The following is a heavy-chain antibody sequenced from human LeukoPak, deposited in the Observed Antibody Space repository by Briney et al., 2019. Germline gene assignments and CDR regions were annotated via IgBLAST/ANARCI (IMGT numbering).Heavy chain of an antibody. D-gene: IGHD4-17*01. Sequence: PGGSLRLSCAASGFTFSNAWMSWVRQAPGKGLEWVGRIKSKTYVRTTDYPAPVKGRFTISTDDSKNTLYLQMNSLKTEDTAVYYCTTTVTTYYYYGMDVWGQGTTVTVSS. J-gene: IGHJ6*02. CDR3: TTTVTTYYYYGMDV. CDR1: GFTFSNAW. CDR2: IKSKTYVRTT. V-gene: IGHV3-15*01.